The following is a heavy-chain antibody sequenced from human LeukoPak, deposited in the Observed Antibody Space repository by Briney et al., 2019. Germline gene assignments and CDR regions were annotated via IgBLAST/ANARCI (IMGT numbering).Heavy chain of an antibody. D-gene: IGHD6-19*01. CDR3: AREEKWLVRALDY. CDR1: GGTFISYA. Sequence: ASVKVSCKASGGTFISYAISWVRQAPGQGLEWMGGIIPIFGTANYAQKFQGRVTITADKSTSTAYMELSSLRSEDTAVYYCAREEKWLVRALDYWGQGTLVTVSS. CDR2: IIPIFGTA. V-gene: IGHV1-69*06. J-gene: IGHJ4*02.